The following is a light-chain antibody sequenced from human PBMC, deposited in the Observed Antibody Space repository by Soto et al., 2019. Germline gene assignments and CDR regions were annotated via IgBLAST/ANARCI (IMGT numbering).Light chain of an antibody. CDR3: QAWDTSAVI. CDR1: KLDNKY. J-gene: IGLJ2*01. Sequence: SYELTQPPAVSVSPGQTASITCSGDKLDNKYVAWYRQKPGQSPLLIIFQDDRRPSGIPDRFSGSNPGNTATLTISGTQVMDEADYFCQAWDTSAVIFGGGTKVTVL. CDR2: QDD. V-gene: IGLV3-1*01.